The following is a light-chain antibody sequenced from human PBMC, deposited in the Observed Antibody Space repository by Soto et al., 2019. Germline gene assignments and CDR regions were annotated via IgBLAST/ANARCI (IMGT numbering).Light chain of an antibody. CDR1: QSVSSSY. Sequence: EIVLTQSPGTLSLSPGERATLSCRASQSVSSSYLAWYQQKPDQAPRLLIYGASSSATGIPDRFSGSGSGTDFTLTISRLEPEDFAVYYCQQYGSSPRYTFGQGTKLEIK. J-gene: IGKJ2*01. CDR2: GAS. V-gene: IGKV3-20*01. CDR3: QQYGSSPRYT.